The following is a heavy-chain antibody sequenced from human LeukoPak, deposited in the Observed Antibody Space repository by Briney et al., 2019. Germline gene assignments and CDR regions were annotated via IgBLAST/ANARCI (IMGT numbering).Heavy chain of an antibody. J-gene: IGHJ4*02. CDR1: GFTFSTYW. Sequence: PGGSLRLSCAASGFTFSTYWVSWVRQAPGKGLEWVANIKQDGSGKYYVDSVKGRFTISRDNAKNSLYLQMNSLRAEDTAMYYCARDSAGNDYWGQGTLVTVSS. CDR3: ARDSAGNDY. CDR2: IKQDGSGK. D-gene: IGHD6-13*01. V-gene: IGHV3-7*01.